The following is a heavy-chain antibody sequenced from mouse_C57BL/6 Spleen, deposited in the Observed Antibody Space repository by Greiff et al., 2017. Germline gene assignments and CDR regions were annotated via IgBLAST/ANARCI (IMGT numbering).Heavy chain of an antibody. CDR3: ARSDYYGSSYGY. D-gene: IGHD1-1*01. CDR2: IDPSDSET. CDR1: GYTFTSYW. Sequence: QVQLQQPGAELVRPGSSVKLSCTASGYTFTSYWMHWVKQRPIQGLEWIGNIDPSDSETHYNQKFKDKATLTVDKSSSTAYMQLSSLTSEDSAVYYCARSDYYGSSYGYWGQGTTLTVSS. J-gene: IGHJ2*01. V-gene: IGHV1-52*01.